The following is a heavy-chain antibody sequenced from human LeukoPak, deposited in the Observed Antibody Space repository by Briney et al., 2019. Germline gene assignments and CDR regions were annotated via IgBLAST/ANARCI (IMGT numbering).Heavy chain of an antibody. Sequence: GGSLRLSCAASGFTVSGSAMHWVRQASGKGLEWLGRVRSKGYNYATAYGASVKDRFIISRDDSKSTAYLQMSSLRSEDTAVYYCATLGETSGWYPDHWGQGTLVTVSS. CDR1: GFTVSGSA. CDR2: VRSKGYNYAT. CDR3: ATLGETSGWYPDH. J-gene: IGHJ4*02. V-gene: IGHV3-73*01. D-gene: IGHD6-19*01.